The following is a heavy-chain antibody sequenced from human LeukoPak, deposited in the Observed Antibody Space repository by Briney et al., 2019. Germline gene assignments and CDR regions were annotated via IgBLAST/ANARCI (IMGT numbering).Heavy chain of an antibody. Sequence: GESLKISCKGSGYSFTSYWIGWVRQMPGKGLEWMGIIYPGDSDTRYSPSFQGQVTISADKSISTAYLQWSSLKASDTAMYYCARTGYSSSWYEIWFDPWGQGTLVTVSS. D-gene: IGHD6-13*01. V-gene: IGHV5-51*01. CDR1: GYSFTSYW. J-gene: IGHJ5*02. CDR2: IYPGDSDT. CDR3: ARTGYSSSWYEIWFDP.